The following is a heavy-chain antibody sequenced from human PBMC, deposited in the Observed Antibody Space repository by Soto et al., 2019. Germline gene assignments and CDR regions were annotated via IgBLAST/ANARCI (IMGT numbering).Heavy chain of an antibody. CDR3: AKGYIAGLTGWFDP. D-gene: IGHD6-13*01. Sequence: EVQLLESGGGLVQPGESLRLSCAASGFTFSSYALTWVRQAPGKGLEWVSAISNNGGSTYYADSVKGRFTVSRDNSKNTLYLQMISLRAEDTAVYYCAKGYIAGLTGWFDPWGQGTLVTVSS. V-gene: IGHV3-23*01. J-gene: IGHJ5*02. CDR1: GFTFSSYA. CDR2: ISNNGGST.